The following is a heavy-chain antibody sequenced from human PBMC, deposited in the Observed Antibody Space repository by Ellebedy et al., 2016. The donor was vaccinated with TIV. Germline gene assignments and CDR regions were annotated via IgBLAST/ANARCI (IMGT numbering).Heavy chain of an antibody. V-gene: IGHV1-69*13. CDR2: IIPIFGTA. J-gene: IGHJ6*02. CDR3: ARGWDIVVVPAAIPYYYGMDV. D-gene: IGHD2-2*01. CDR1: GYTFTSYD. Sequence: SVKVSXXASGYTFTSYDINWVRQATGQGLEWMGGIIPIFGTANYAQKFQGRVTITADESTSTAYMELSSLRSEDTAVYYCARGWDIVVVPAAIPYYYGMDVWGQGTTVTVSS.